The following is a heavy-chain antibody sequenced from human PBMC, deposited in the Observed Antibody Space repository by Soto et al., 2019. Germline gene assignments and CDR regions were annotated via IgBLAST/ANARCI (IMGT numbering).Heavy chain of an antibody. CDR2: ISGSGGST. Sequence: EVQLLESGGGLVQPGGSLRLSCAASGFTFSSYAMSWVRQAPGKGLEWVSAISGSGGSTYYADSVKGRFTISRDNSKNTLYLQMNSLRAEDTAVYYCASTKDCSGGSCYSYYDGMDVWGQGTTVTVSS. CDR3: ASTKDCSGGSCYSYYDGMDV. CDR1: GFTFSSYA. J-gene: IGHJ6*02. D-gene: IGHD2-15*01. V-gene: IGHV3-23*01.